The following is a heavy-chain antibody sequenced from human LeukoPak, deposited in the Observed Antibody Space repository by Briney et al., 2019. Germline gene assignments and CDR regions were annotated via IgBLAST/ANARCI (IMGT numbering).Heavy chain of an antibody. V-gene: IGHV1-18*01. CDR2: ISAYNGNT. Sequence: ASVKVSCTASGYTFTSYGISWVRQAPGQGLEWMGWISAYNGNTNYAQKLQGRVTMTTDTSTSTAYMELRSLRSDDTAVYYCARESGEYYYGSGSSNWFDPWGQGTLVTVSS. CDR1: GYTFTSYG. D-gene: IGHD3-10*01. CDR3: ARESGEYYYGSGSSNWFDP. J-gene: IGHJ5*02.